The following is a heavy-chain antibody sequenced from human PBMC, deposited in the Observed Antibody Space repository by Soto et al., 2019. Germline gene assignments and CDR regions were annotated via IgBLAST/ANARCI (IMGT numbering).Heavy chain of an antibody. J-gene: IGHJ4*02. CDR3: ARAPDGSGSYYYFDH. V-gene: IGHV3-7*03. CDR2: INRDGSEK. CDR1: GFTFSNYW. D-gene: IGHD3-22*01. Sequence: PGGSLRLSCVASGFTFSNYWMSWVRQAPGKGLQWVANINRDGSEKYYVDSLKGRFTISRDNAENPLYLEMNTLRAEDTAVYYCARAPDGSGSYYYFDHWGQGTLVTVSS.